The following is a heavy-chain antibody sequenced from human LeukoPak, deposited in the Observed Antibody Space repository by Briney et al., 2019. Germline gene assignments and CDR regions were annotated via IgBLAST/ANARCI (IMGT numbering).Heavy chain of an antibody. CDR2: IIPIFGTA. V-gene: IGHV1-69*13. CDR1: GGTFSSYA. CDR3: ARELSGIGYCSGGSCYNYMDV. Sequence: VASVKVSCKASGGTFSSYAISWVRQAPGQGLEWMGGIIPIFGTANYAQKFQGRVTITADESTSTAYMELSSLRSEDTAVYYCARELSGIGYCSGGSCYNYMDVWGKGTTVTISS. D-gene: IGHD2-15*01. J-gene: IGHJ6*03.